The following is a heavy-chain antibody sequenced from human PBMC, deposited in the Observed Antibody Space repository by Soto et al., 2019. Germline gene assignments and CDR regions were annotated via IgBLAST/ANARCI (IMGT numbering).Heavy chain of an antibody. CDR2: IYHSGST. J-gene: IGHJ4*01. CDR3: AREEGGITIFGVAPGTFDY. Sequence: PSETLSLTCAVSGYSISSGYYWGWIRQPPGKGLEWIGSIYHSGSTYYNPSLKSRVTISVDTSKNQFSLKLSSVTAADTAVYYCAREEGGITIFGVAPGTFDYWGXGTLVTVSS. V-gene: IGHV4-38-2*02. D-gene: IGHD3-3*01. CDR1: GYSISSGYY.